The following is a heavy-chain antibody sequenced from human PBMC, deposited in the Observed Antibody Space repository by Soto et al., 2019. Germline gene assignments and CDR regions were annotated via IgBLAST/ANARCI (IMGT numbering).Heavy chain of an antibody. CDR3: ARSFGVVTPFDY. CDR2: IYYSGST. D-gene: IGHD3-3*01. V-gene: IGHV4-61*01. CDR1: GGSVSSGSYY. J-gene: IGHJ4*02. Sequence: PSETLSLTCTVSGGSVSSGSYYWSWIRQPPGKGLEWIGYIYYSGSTNYNPSLKSRVTLSLDTSKNQFSLKLSSVTAADTAVYYCARSFGVVTPFDYWGQGTLVTVSS.